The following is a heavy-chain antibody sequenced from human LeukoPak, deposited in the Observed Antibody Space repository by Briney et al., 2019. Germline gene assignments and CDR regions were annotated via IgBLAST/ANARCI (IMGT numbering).Heavy chain of an antibody. J-gene: IGHJ4*02. D-gene: IGHD1-26*01. CDR2: IKQHGSEK. CDR1: GFTFSSYW. V-gene: IGHV3-7*01. CDR3: AREGGSYYFDY. Sequence: GGSLRLSCAASGFTFSSYWMSWVRQAPGKGLEWVANIKQHGSEKYYVDSVKGRFTISRDNAKNSLYLQMNSLRAEDTAVYYCAREGGSYYFDYWGQGTLVTVSS.